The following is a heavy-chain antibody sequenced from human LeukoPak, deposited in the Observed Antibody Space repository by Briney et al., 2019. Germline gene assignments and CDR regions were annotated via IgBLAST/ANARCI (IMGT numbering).Heavy chain of an antibody. V-gene: IGHV3-30*04. Sequence: GGSLRLSCAASGFTFSSYAMHWVRQAPGKGLEWVAVISYDGSNKYYADSVKGRFTISRDNSKNTLYLQMNSLRAEDTAVYYCARDYAAGTRASYYYYYYGMDVWGKGSTVTVSS. CDR3: ARDYAAGTRASYYYYYYGMDV. J-gene: IGHJ6*04. CDR2: ISYDGSNK. D-gene: IGHD6-13*01. CDR1: GFTFSSYA.